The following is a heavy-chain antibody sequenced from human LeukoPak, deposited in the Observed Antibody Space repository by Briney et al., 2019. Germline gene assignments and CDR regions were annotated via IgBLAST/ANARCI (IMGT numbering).Heavy chain of an antibody. Sequence: GGSLRLSCAASGFTFSSYAMHRVRQAPGKGLEWVAVISYDGSNKYYADSVKGRFTISRDNSKNTLYLQMNSLRAEDTAVYYCARGATVTLDWGQGTLVTVSS. V-gene: IGHV3-30-3*01. CDR2: ISYDGSNK. D-gene: IGHD4-11*01. J-gene: IGHJ4*02. CDR3: ARGATVTLD. CDR1: GFTFSSYA.